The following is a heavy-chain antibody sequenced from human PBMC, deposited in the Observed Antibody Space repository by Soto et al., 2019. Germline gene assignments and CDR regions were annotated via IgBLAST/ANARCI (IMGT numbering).Heavy chain of an antibody. D-gene: IGHD2-2*01. V-gene: IGHV4-61*01. CDR1: GGSVSSGSYY. Sequence: SETLSLTCTVSGGSVSSGSYYWSWIRQPPGKGLEWIGYIYYSGSTNYNPSLKSRVTISVDTSKNQFSLKLSSVIAADTAVYYCARSGLVGYCSSTSCYARDYYYYYGMDVWGQGTTVT. CDR2: IYYSGST. J-gene: IGHJ6*02. CDR3: ARSGLVGYCSSTSCYARDYYYYYGMDV.